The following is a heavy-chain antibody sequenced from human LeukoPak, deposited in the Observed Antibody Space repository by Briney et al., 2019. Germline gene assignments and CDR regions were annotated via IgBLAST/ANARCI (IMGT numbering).Heavy chain of an antibody. Sequence: GGSLRLSCAASGFTFSNYAMSWVRQAPGKGLEWVSVISDSGGSTNHADSVKGRFTISRDNSKNTLYLQMNSLRAEDTAVYYCAKGQGEYCTKGACYSYYGMDVWGQGTTVTVSS. CDR3: AKGQGEYCTKGACYSYYGMDV. CDR2: ISDSGGST. D-gene: IGHD2-8*01. V-gene: IGHV3-23*01. CDR1: GFTFSNYA. J-gene: IGHJ6*02.